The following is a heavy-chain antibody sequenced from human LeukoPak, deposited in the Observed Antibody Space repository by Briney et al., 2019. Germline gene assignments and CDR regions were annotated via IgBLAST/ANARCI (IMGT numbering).Heavy chain of an antibody. D-gene: IGHD3-10*01. CDR2: ISAYNGNT. CDR3: ASPMNYYGSGSYYNPLGFDY. V-gene: IGHV1-18*04. Sequence: ASVKVSCKASGYTFTSYGISWVRQAPGRGLEWMGWISAYNGNTNYAQKLQGRVTMTTDTSTSTAYMELRSLRSDDTAVYYCASPMNYYGSGSYYNPLGFDYWGQGTLVTVSS. CDR1: GYTFTSYG. J-gene: IGHJ4*02.